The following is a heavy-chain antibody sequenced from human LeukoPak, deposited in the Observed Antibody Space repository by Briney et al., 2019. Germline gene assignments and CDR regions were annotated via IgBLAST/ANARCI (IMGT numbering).Heavy chain of an antibody. D-gene: IGHD2-21*02. Sequence: ASVKVSCEASGYTFTSYGISWVRQAPGQGLEWMGWISAYNGNTNYAQKLQGRVTMTEDTSTDTAYMELSSLRSEDTAVYYCATLSRLDDVVTAIAYFDYWGQGTLVTVSS. CDR1: GYTFTSYG. V-gene: IGHV1-18*01. CDR3: ATLSRLDDVVTAIAYFDY. CDR2: ISAYNGNT. J-gene: IGHJ4*02.